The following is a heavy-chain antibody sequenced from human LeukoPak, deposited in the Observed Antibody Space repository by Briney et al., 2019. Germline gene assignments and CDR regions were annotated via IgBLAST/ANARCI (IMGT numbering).Heavy chain of an antibody. CDR3: ARDPPPYYYDSSGYPH. CDR1: GGSFSGYY. CDR2: INHSGST. J-gene: IGHJ4*02. D-gene: IGHD3-22*01. V-gene: IGHV4-34*01. Sequence: PSETLSLTCAVYGGSFSGYYWSWIRQPPGKGLEWIGEINHSGSTNYNPSLKSRVTISVDTSKNQFSLKLSSVTAADTAVYYCARDPPPYYYDSSGYPHWGQGTLVTVSS.